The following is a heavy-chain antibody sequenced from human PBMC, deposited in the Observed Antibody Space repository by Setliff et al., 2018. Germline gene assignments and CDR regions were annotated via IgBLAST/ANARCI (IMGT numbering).Heavy chain of an antibody. Sequence: ASVKVSCKASGYTFTSYAMHWVRQAPGQRLEWMGWINAGNGNTKYSRKFQGRVTITRDTSASTAYMELSSPRSEDTAVYYCARGATVVIYYYMDVWGKGTTVTVSS. D-gene: IGHD4-17*01. CDR3: ARGATVVIYYYMDV. CDR1: GYTFTSYA. CDR2: INAGNGNT. J-gene: IGHJ6*03. V-gene: IGHV1-3*01.